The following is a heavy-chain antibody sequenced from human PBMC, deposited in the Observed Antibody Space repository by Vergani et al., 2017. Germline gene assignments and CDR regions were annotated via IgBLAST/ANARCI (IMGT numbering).Heavy chain of an antibody. V-gene: IGHV1-2*02. CDR2: INPNSGGT. CDR1: GYTFTGYY. Sequence: QVQLVQSGAEVKKPGASVKVSCKASGYTFTGYYMHWVRQAPGQGREWMGWINPNSGGTNYAQKFQGRVTMTRDTSISPAYMGLSRLSSDDRAVYYCARDLGGDGYNYGAFDIWGQGRMVTVSS. J-gene: IGHJ3*02. D-gene: IGHD5-24*01. CDR3: ARDLGGDGYNYGAFDI.